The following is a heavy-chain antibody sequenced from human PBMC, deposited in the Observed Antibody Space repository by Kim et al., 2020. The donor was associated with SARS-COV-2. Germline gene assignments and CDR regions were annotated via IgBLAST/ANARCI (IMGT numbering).Heavy chain of an antibody. CDR3: ARVFQRRVSGVVSSSWKYYFDY. Sequence: SETLSLTCAVYGGSFSGYYWSWIRQPPGKGLEWIGEINHSGSTNYNPSLKSRVTISVDTSKNQFSLKLSSVTAADTAVYYCARVFQRRVSGVVSSSWKYYFDYWGQGTLVTVSS. CDR2: INHSGST. CDR1: GGSFSGYY. D-gene: IGHD6-13*01. J-gene: IGHJ4*02. V-gene: IGHV4-34*01.